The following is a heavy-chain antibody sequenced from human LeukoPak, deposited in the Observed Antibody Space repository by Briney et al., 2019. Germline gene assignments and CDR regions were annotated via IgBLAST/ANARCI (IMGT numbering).Heavy chain of an antibody. V-gene: IGHV4-31*03. Sequence: SETLSLTCTVSGGSISSGGYYWSWIRQHPGKGLEWIGYIYYSGSTYYNPSLKSRVTISVDTSKNQSSLKLSSVTAADTAVYYCARVKTRLNRWFDPWGQGTLVTVSS. D-gene: IGHD2/OR15-2a*01. J-gene: IGHJ5*02. CDR2: IYYSGST. CDR3: ARVKTRLNRWFDP. CDR1: GGSISSGGYY.